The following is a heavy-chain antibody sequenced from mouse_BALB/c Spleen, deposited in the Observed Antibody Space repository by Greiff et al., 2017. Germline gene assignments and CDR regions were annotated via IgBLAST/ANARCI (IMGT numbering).Heavy chain of an antibody. CDR3: VREPYGNYEAWFAY. Sequence: VKVVESGPGLVAPSQSLSITCTVSGFSLTSYGVSWVRQPPGKGLEWLGVIWGDWSTNYHSALISRLSISKDNSKSQVFLKLNSLQTDDTAIYYCVREPYGNYEAWFAYWGQGTLVTVSA. CDR1: GFSLTSYG. CDR2: IWGDWST. D-gene: IGHD2-1*01. J-gene: IGHJ3*01. V-gene: IGHV2-3*01.